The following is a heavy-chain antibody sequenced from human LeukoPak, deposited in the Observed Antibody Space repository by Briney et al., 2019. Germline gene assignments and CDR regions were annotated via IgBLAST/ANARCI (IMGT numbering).Heavy chain of an antibody. CDR1: GFTVRSNY. Sequence: GGSLRLSCAASGFTVRSNYMTWVRQAPGKGLEWVSVLYSGGDTDYADSVKGRFTISRDNSKNTLFLQMNSLRAEDTAVYFCARDRSSWNSAYNGMDVWGQGTTVTVSS. V-gene: IGHV3-66*01. CDR3: ARDRSSWNSAYNGMDV. J-gene: IGHJ6*02. D-gene: IGHD3-16*01. CDR2: LYSGGDT.